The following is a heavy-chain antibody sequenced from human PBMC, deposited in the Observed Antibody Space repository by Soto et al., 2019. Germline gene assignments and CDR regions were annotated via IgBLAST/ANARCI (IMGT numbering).Heavy chain of an antibody. V-gene: IGHV1-69*13. Sequence: SVKVSCKASGGTFSRYAISWVRQAPGQGLEWMGGIIPIFGTANYAQKFQGRVTITADESTSTAYMELSSVTAADTAVYYCASQIGLYSSGWYEWRNIFDYWGQGTLVTVSS. CDR1: GGTFSRYA. D-gene: IGHD6-19*01. CDR2: IIPIFGTA. CDR3: ASQIGLYSSGWYEWRNIFDY. J-gene: IGHJ4*02.